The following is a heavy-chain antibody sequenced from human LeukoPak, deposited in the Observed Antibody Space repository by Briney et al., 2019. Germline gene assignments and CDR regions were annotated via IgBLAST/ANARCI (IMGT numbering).Heavy chain of an antibody. CDR3: ARHRSAMAYFDL. CDR2: IFYSGGT. J-gene: IGHJ2*01. V-gene: IGHV4-59*08. D-gene: IGHD5-18*01. CDR1: GGSLSSYY. Sequence: SETLSLTCTVSGGSLSSYYWSWIRQPPGKGLEWFGYIFYSGGTNYIPSLRSRVTISADTSKNQFSLKLTSVTAADTAVYYCARHRSAMAYFDLWGRGTLVTVSS.